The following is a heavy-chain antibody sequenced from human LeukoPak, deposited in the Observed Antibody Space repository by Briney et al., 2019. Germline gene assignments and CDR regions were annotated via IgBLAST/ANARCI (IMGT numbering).Heavy chain of an antibody. V-gene: IGHV3-21*01. CDR3: ARDPYSGNYGNDYYYYMDV. Sequence: GGSLRLSCAASGFTFSSYRMNWVRQAPGKAMEWVSSITSSGTYIFYADSVKGRFTISRDNAKNSLYLQMDSLGPEDTAVYYCARDPYSGNYGNDYYYYMDVWGKGTTVTISS. J-gene: IGHJ6*03. CDR1: GFTFSSYR. CDR2: ITSSGTYI. D-gene: IGHD1-26*01.